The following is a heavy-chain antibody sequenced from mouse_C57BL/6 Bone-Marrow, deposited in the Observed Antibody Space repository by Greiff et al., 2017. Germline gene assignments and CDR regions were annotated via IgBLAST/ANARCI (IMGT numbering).Heavy chain of an antibody. CDR1: GYTFTDYY. V-gene: IGHV1-26*01. Sequence: EVMLVESGPELVKPGASVKISCKASGYTFTDYYMNWVKQSHGKSLEWIGDINPNNGGTSYNQKFKGKATLTVDKSSSTAYMELRSLTSEDSAVYYCARLIYYDKGFAYWGQGTLVTVSA. CDR2: INPNNGGT. D-gene: IGHD2-4*01. J-gene: IGHJ3*01. CDR3: ARLIYYDKGFAY.